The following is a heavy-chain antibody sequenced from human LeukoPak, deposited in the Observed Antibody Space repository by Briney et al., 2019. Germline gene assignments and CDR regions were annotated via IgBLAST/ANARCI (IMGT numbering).Heavy chain of an antibody. Sequence: SETLSLTCTVSGGSISSSSYYWGWIRQPPGKGLEWIGSIYYSGSTYYNPSLKSRVTISVDTSKNQFSLKLNSVTAADAAVYYCARAGYGDSDFDYWGQGTLVTVSS. V-gene: IGHV4-39*07. CDR2: IYYSGST. CDR3: ARAGYGDSDFDY. D-gene: IGHD4-17*01. CDR1: GGSISSSSYY. J-gene: IGHJ4*02.